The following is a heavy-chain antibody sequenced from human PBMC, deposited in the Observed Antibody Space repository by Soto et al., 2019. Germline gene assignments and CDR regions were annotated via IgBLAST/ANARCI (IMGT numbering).Heavy chain of an antibody. J-gene: IGHJ4*02. V-gene: IGHV3-33*01. CDR1: GFSFTNYG. D-gene: IGHD1-26*01. Sequence: GGSLRLSCAASGFSFTNYGMHWVRQAPGKGLEWVAVIWYDGSNKYYADSVKGRFAISKDNSQNTLYLQMNNLRPEDTAAYYCTRDPYGGSRYYFDSWGQGTLVTVSS. CDR3: TRDPYGGSRYYFDS. CDR2: IWYDGSNK.